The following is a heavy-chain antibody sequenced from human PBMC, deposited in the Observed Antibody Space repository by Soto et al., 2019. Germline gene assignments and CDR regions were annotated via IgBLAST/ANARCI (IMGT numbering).Heavy chain of an antibody. CDR2: IYYSGST. CDR1: GGSISSYY. CDR3: ARRYSSRFDY. J-gene: IGHJ4*02. D-gene: IGHD6-13*01. Sequence: QVQLQESGPGLVKPSETLSLTCTVSGGSISSYYWSWIRQPPGKGLEWIGYIYYSGSTNYNPSLTRRVTISVDTSKNQFSLKLSSVTAADTAVYYCARRYSSRFDYWGQGTLVTVSS. V-gene: IGHV4-59*08.